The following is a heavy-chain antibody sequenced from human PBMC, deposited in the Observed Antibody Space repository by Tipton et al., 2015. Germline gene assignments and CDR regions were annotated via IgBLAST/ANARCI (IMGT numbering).Heavy chain of an antibody. CDR3: STDVKRFLDWSPEYFQY. V-gene: IGHV3-15*07. CDR2: IRGNTDGGTT. CDR1: GFTFTDAW. J-gene: IGHJ1*01. D-gene: IGHD3/OR15-3a*01. Sequence: SLRLSCAASGFTFTDAWMNWVRQAPGKGLEWVGRIRGNTDGGTTDYAAPVKGRFTISRDDSRNTLFLQMNSLKTEDTALYYCSTDVKRFLDWSPEYFQYWGQGTLVTVSS.